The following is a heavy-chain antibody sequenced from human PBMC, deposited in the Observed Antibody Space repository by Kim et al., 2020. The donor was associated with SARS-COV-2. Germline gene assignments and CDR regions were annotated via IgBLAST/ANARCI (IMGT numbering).Heavy chain of an antibody. D-gene: IGHD3-10*01. CDR2: IYYSGST. CDR1: GGSISSGGYY. J-gene: IGHJ5*02. V-gene: IGHV4-31*03. CDR3: ARGPRGYYGSGSPSAGDDNWFDP. Sequence: SETLSLTCTVSGGSISSGGYYWSWIRQHPGKGLEWIGYIYYSGSTYYNPSLKSRVTISVDTSKNQFSLKLSSVTAADTAVYYCARGPRGYYGSGSPSAGDDNWFDPWGQGTLVTVSS.